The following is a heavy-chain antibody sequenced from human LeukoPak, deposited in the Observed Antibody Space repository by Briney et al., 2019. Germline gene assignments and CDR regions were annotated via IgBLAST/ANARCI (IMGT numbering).Heavy chain of an antibody. V-gene: IGHV1-2*02. CDR3: ARVLDYYGSGSYYNGDYYYYMDV. CDR1: GYTFSGSY. CDR2: INPNSGGT. J-gene: IGHJ6*03. D-gene: IGHD3-10*01. Sequence: GASVKVSCKASGYTFSGSYMHWVRQAPGQGLEWVGWINPNSGGTNYAQKFQGRVTMTRDTSISTAYMELRSLRSDDTAVYYCARVLDYYGSGSYYNGDYYYYMDVWGKGTTVTVSS.